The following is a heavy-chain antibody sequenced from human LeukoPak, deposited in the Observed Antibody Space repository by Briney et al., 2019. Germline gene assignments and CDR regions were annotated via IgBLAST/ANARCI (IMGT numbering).Heavy chain of an antibody. Sequence: GESLRLSCAASGFTFRSYWMSWVRRAPGKGLEWVANINQDGSVKYYVDSVKGRFTISRDNAKNSLYLQMNSLRAEDTAVYYCARSLRRDCDSTSCWAALDIWGQGTMVTVSS. V-gene: IGHV3-7*05. J-gene: IGHJ3*02. CDR1: GFTFRSYW. CDR3: ARSLRRDCDSTSCWAALDI. D-gene: IGHD2-2*01. CDR2: INQDGSVK.